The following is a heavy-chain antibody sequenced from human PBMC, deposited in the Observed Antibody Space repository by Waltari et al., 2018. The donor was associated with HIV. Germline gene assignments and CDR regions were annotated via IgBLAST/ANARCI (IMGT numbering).Heavy chain of an antibody. V-gene: IGHV4-38-2*02. J-gene: IGHJ6*02. Sequence: QVQLQESGPGLVKPSETLSLTCTVSGYSISSGYYWGWIRQPPGKGLEWIGSIYHSGSTCYNPSLKSRVTISVDTSKNQFSLKLSSVTAADTAVYYCARGDQSYPRLWFGEFGMDVWGQGTTVTVSS. CDR1: GYSISSGYY. CDR2: IYHSGST. D-gene: IGHD3-10*01. CDR3: ARGDQSYPRLWFGEFGMDV.